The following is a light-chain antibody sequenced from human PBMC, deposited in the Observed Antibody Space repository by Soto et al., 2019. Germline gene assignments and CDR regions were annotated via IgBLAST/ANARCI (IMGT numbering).Light chain of an antibody. Sequence: EIVLTQSPGTLSLSQGERATLSCRASQSVSSSYLAWYQQKPGQAPRLLIYDASSRATGIPDRFSGSGSGTDFTLTISRLEPEDFAVYYCQQYGNSPLTFGGGTNVDIK. CDR3: QQYGNSPLT. J-gene: IGKJ4*01. CDR1: QSVSSSY. V-gene: IGKV3-20*01. CDR2: DAS.